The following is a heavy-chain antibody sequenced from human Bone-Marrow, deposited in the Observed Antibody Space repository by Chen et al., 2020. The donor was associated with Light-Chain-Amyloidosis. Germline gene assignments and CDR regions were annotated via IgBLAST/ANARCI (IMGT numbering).Heavy chain of an antibody. CDR2: IGADGSET. D-gene: IGHD2-2*01. V-gene: IGHV3-7*03. CDR3: AKDRCTSISCSDFDY. J-gene: IGHJ4*02. CDR1: GFIFLNPA. Sequence: EVQLVESGGGLVQPGGSLRLSCAASGFIFLNPAMTWVRQAPGKGLEWVASIGADGSETYYVDSVKGRFTISRDNAKNSLFLQMNSLRAEDTAVYYCAKDRCTSISCSDFDYWGQGTLVTVSS.